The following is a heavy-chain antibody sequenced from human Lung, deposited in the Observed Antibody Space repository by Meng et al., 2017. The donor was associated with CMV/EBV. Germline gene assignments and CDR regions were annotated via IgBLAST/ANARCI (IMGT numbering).Heavy chain of an antibody. D-gene: IGHD3-10*01. CDR2: IPHRGSS. CDR3: LRRSGGSV. Sequence: QVRWPGSGPDLVKPSETLSLTCAVSGDSITNHNWWAWVRQPPGKGLEWIGEIPHRGSSAYNPSLKSRVSMSIDKSKNQFSLKLTSVTAADTAVYHCLRRSGGSVWGQGTLVTVSS. CDR1: GDSITNHNW. J-gene: IGHJ1*01. V-gene: IGHV4-4*02.